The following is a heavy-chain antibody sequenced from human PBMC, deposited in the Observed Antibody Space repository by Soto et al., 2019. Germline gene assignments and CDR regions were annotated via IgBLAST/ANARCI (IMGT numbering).Heavy chain of an antibody. Sequence: SETLSLPCGVSGYSITSGFYWGWARQSPGKGLEWIGSISYSAKTFYNPSLASRLSIAVDTSMNQFSLRLTSVTAADTALYYCTRGAGAPWVRFDSWGQGTLVTVSS. D-gene: IGHD3-22*01. CDR3: TRGAGAPWVRFDS. CDR1: GYSITSGFY. CDR2: ISYSAKT. J-gene: IGHJ4*02. V-gene: IGHV4-38-2*01.